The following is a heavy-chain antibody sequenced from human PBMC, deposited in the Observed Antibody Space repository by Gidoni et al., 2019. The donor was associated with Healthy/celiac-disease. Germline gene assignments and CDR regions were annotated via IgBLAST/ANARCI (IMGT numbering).Heavy chain of an antibody. CDR2: ISGSGGST. V-gene: IGHV3-23*01. D-gene: IGHD3-9*01. CDR1: GFTFRSYA. J-gene: IGHJ3*02. CDR3: ANGYFDSPNAFDI. Sequence: GGLVQPGGSLRLSCAASGFTFRSYAMSWVRQAPGKGLEWVSAISGSGGSTYYAYSVKGRFTISRDNSKNTLYLQMNSLRAEDTAVYYCANGYFDSPNAFDIWGQGTMVTVSS.